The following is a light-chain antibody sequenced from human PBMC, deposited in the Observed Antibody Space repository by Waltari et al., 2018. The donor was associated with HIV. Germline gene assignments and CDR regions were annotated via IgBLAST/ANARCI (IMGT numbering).Light chain of an antibody. CDR3: AAWEDSLNGPNYV. Sequence: QSVLTQPPSASGAPGQSVILSCSRSSSTIGSKTVNWYRQLPGTAPKLLIYSNNQRPSGVPDRFSGSKSGTSASLAISGLQSGDEADYYCAAWEDSLNGPNYVFGSGTTVTVL. CDR2: SNN. J-gene: IGLJ1*01. CDR1: SSTIGSKT. V-gene: IGLV1-44*01.